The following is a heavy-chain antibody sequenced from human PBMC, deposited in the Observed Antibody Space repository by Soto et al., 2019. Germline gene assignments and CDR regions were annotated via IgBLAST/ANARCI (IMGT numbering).Heavy chain of an antibody. J-gene: IGHJ6*02. CDR1: GYTFTGYY. CDR3: ARERVTIFGHYYYYGMDV. Sequence: ASVKVSCKASGYTFTGYYIHWVRQAPGQGLEWMGWINPNSGGTNYAQKFQGWVTMTRDTSISTAYMELSRLRSDDTAVYYCARERVTIFGHYYYYGMDVWGQGTTVTVSS. V-gene: IGHV1-2*04. CDR2: INPNSGGT. D-gene: IGHD3-3*01.